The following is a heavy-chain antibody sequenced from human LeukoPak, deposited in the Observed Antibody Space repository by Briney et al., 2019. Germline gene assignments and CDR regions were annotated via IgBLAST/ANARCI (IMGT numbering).Heavy chain of an antibody. V-gene: IGHV4-34*01. J-gene: IGHJ6*03. CDR3: ARGWAAAGRGWVYYYYYMDV. CDR1: GFTFSSYW. D-gene: IGHD6-13*01. CDR2: INHSGST. Sequence: GSLRLSCAASGFTFSSYWMSWVRQAPGKGLEWIGEINHSGSTNYNPSLRSRVTISVDTSKNQFSLKLSSVTAADTAVYYCARGWAAAGRGWVYYYYYMDVWGKGTTVTVSS.